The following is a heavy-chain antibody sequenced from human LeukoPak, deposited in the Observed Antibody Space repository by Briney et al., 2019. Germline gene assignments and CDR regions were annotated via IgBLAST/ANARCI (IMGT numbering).Heavy chain of an antibody. CDR1: GFIFSNAW. CDR3: ARGGTDTAMVYYYYYMDV. CDR2: ISSSSSYI. Sequence: PGGSLRLSCAASGFIFSNAWMSWVRQAPGKGLEWVSSISSSSSYIYYADSVKGRFTISRDNAKNSLYLQMNSLRAEDTAVYYCARGGTDTAMVYYYYYMDVWGKGTTVTISS. V-gene: IGHV3-21*01. J-gene: IGHJ6*03. D-gene: IGHD5-18*01.